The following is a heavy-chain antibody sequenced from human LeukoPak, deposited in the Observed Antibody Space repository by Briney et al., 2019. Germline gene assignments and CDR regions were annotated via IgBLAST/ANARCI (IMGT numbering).Heavy chain of an antibody. D-gene: IGHD3-22*01. V-gene: IGHV1-8*01. Sequence: ASAKVSCKASGYTFTSYDINWVRQATGQGLEWMGWMNPNSGNTGYAQKFQGRVTMTRNTSISTAYMELSSLRSEDTAVYYCARGRRYYYDSSGYSEANRFDPWGQGTLVTVSS. J-gene: IGHJ5*02. CDR3: ARGRRYYYDSSGYSEANRFDP. CDR1: GYTFTSYD. CDR2: MNPNSGNT.